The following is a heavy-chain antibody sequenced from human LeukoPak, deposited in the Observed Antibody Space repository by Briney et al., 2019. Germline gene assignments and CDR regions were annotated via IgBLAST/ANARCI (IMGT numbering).Heavy chain of an antibody. Sequence: GGSLRLSCAASGFTFNTYSMNWVRQAPGKGLEWVSSISSSSSYIYYADSVKGRFTISRDNAKNSLYLQMNSLRAEDTAAYYCARGTLRVVPAAHFDYWGQGTLVTVSS. CDR1: GFTFNTYS. CDR3: ARGTLRVVPAAHFDY. V-gene: IGHV3-21*01. CDR2: ISSSSSYI. D-gene: IGHD2-2*01. J-gene: IGHJ4*02.